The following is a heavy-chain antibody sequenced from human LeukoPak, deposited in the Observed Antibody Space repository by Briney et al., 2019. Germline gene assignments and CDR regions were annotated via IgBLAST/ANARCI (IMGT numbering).Heavy chain of an antibody. D-gene: IGHD3-22*01. CDR3: AKRGVVIRVILVGFHKEAYYFDS. Sequence: GGSLRLSCAVSGITLSNYGMSWVRQAPGKGLEWVAGISDSGGRTNYADSVKGRFTISRDNPKNTLILQMNSLRLEDTAVYFCAKRGVVIRVILVGFHKEAYYFDSWGQGALVTVSS. CDR2: ISDSGGRT. CDR1: GITLSNYG. V-gene: IGHV3-23*01. J-gene: IGHJ4*02.